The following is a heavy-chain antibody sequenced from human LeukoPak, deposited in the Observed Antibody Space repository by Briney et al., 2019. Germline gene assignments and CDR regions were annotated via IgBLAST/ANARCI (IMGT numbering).Heavy chain of an antibody. V-gene: IGHV3-23*03. D-gene: IGHD3-22*01. J-gene: IGHJ4*02. Sequence: GGFLRLSCAASGFTFSSYAMSWVRQTPGKGLEWVSVIYSGGSTYYADSVKGRFTISRDNAKNSLYLQMSSLRAEDTAVYYCATWDHYDSTGHFDRGIYYFAYWGQGTLVTVSS. CDR2: IYSGGST. CDR1: GFTFSSYA. CDR3: ATWDHYDSTGHFDRGIYYFAY.